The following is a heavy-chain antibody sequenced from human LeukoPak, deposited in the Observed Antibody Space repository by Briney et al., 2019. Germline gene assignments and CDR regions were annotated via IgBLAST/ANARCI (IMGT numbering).Heavy chain of an antibody. CDR1: GFTFSDYY. Sequence: GGSLRLSCAASGFTFSDYYMSWIRQAPGKGLEWVSYISSSGSTIYYADSVKGRFTISRDNAKNSLYLQMNSLRAEDTAVYYCARDLGSGRGYSYGHYFDYWGQGTLVTVSS. CDR2: ISSSGSTI. V-gene: IGHV3-11*01. D-gene: IGHD5-18*01. J-gene: IGHJ4*02. CDR3: ARDLGSGRGYSYGHYFDY.